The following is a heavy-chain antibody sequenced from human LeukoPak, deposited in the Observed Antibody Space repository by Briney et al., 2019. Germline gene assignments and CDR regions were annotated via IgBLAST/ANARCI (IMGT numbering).Heavy chain of an antibody. V-gene: IGHV3-7*04. CDR1: GFTFSSYW. CDR3: ARDPVSSSGSDY. CDR2: IKQDGSEK. D-gene: IGHD2-15*01. J-gene: IGHJ4*02. Sequence: GRSLRLSCATSGFTFSSYWMSWVRQAPGKGLEWVANIKQDGSEKYYVDSVKGRFTISRDNAKDSLYLQMNSLRAEDTAVYYCARDPVSSSGSDYWGQGTLVTVSS.